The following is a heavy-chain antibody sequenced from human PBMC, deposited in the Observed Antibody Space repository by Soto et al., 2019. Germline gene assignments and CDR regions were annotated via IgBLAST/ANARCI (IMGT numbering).Heavy chain of an antibody. V-gene: IGHV3-48*03. CDR1: GFTFSDYE. J-gene: IGHJ4*02. Sequence: GGSLRLSCAVSGFTFSDYEMNWVRQAPGKGLEWVSYISTSGSTIYYADSVKGRFTISRDNAKSSLFLQMNSLRAEDTGVYYCARFDGASRGYWGQGTLVTVSS. D-gene: IGHD3-10*01. CDR3: ARFDGASRGY. CDR2: ISTSGSTI.